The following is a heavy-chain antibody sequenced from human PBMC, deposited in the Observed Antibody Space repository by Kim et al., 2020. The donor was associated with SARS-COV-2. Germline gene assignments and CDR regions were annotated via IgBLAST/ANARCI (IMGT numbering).Heavy chain of an antibody. V-gene: IGHV1-69*04. D-gene: IGHD5-18*01. CDR1: GGTFSSYA. CDR3: ASFSGYSYELTDYYYYGMDV. Sequence: SVKVSCKASGGTFSSYAISWVRQAPGQGLEWMGRIIPILDIANYAQKFQGRVTITADKSTSTAYMELSSLRSEDTAVYYCASFSGYSYELTDYYYYGMDVWGQGTTVTVSS. J-gene: IGHJ6*02. CDR2: IIPILDIA.